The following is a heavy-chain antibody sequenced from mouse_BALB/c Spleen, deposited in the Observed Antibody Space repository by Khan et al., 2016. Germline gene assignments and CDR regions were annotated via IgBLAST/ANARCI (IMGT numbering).Heavy chain of an antibody. D-gene: IGHD1-1*02. CDR3: ARDFGGSYGWFAY. J-gene: IGHJ3*01. V-gene: IGHV9-3-1*01. Sequence: QIQLVQSGPELKKPGETVKISCKASGYTFTNYGMNWVKQAPGKGLKWMGWINTYTGEPTYADDFKGRFAFSLETSASTAYLQINNLKNEDAATYFCARDFGGSYGWFAYWGQGTLVTVSA. CDR2: INTYTGEP. CDR1: GYTFTNYG.